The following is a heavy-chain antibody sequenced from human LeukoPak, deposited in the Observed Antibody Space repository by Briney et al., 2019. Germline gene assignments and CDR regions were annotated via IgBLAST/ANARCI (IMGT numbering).Heavy chain of an antibody. Sequence: GGSLRLSCAASGFTFSSYAMHWVRQAPGKGLEWVAVISYDGSNKYYADSVKGRFTISRDNSKNTLYLQMNSLRAEDTAVYYCARARKTVAGPLGYWGQGTLVTVSS. J-gene: IGHJ4*02. CDR1: GFTFSSYA. CDR2: ISYDGSNK. D-gene: IGHD6-19*01. CDR3: ARARKTVAGPLGY. V-gene: IGHV3-30*04.